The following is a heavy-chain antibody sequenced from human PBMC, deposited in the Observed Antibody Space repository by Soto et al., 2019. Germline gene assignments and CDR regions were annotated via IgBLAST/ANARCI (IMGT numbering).Heavy chain of an antibody. Sequence: ASVKVSFKASGYTFTSYGISWVRQAPGQGLEWMGWISAYNGNTNYAQKLQGRVTMTTDTSTSTAYMELRSLRSDDTAVYYCARDPPYHFFWSGYSSLRFAYWGQGTLVTVSA. V-gene: IGHV1-18*01. J-gene: IGHJ4*02. CDR1: GYTFTSYG. CDR2: ISAYNGNT. D-gene: IGHD3-3*01. CDR3: ARDPPYHFFWSGYSSLRFAY.